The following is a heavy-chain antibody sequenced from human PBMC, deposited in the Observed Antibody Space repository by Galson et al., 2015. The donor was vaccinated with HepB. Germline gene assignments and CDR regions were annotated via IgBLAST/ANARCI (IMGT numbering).Heavy chain of an antibody. Sequence: SETLSLTCTVSGGSISSSNYYWGWIRQPPGKGLEWIGSIHFSGRTNYNPSLKSRVTISVDTSKNQFSLKLTSVTAADTAVYYCARHERRAYHYFDNWGQGTLVTVSS. CDR1: GGSISSSNYY. D-gene: IGHD2-2*01. J-gene: IGHJ4*02. CDR2: IHFSGRT. V-gene: IGHV4-39*01. CDR3: ARHERRAYHYFDN.